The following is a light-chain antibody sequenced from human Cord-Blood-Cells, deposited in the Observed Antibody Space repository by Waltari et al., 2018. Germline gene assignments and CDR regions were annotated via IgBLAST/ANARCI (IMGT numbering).Light chain of an antibody. CDR3: SSYTSSSTLVV. Sequence: QSALTQPASVSGSPGQSITISCTGTSSDVGGYNYVSWYQQHPGKAPKLMIYDVSNRPPGVANRCSGSKSGNTASLTISGLHAEDEADYYCSSYTSSSTLVVFGGGTKLTVL. J-gene: IGLJ2*01. CDR1: SSDVGGYNY. V-gene: IGLV2-14*01. CDR2: DVS.